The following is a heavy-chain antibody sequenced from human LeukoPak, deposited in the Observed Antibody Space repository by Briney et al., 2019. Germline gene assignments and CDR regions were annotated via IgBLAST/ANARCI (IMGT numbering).Heavy chain of an antibody. CDR2: IRTDNGNT. CDR3: ARDSVDFAVSYFYYYGMDV. D-gene: IGHD3-10*01. Sequence: ASVKVSCKASGYTFSNYGISWVRQAPGQGLEWMGWIRTDNGNTRYVQKFQDRVTTTKDASTSTAYMELRSLRSDDTAVYYCARDSVDFAVSYFYYYGMDVWGQGTTVTVSS. CDR1: GYTFSNYG. J-gene: IGHJ6*01. V-gene: IGHV1-18*01.